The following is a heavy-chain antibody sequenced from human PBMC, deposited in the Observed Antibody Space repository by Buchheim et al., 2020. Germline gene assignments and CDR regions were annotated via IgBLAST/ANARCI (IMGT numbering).Heavy chain of an antibody. J-gene: IGHJ4*02. CDR1: GGSISSGDYY. V-gene: IGHV4-30-4*01. CDR3: ARLTRGYSYGSSTDY. Sequence: QVQLQESGPGLVKPSQTLSLTCTVSGGSISSGDYYWSWIRQPPGKGLEWIGYIYYIGSTYYHPSLKSRVTISVDTSHHQFSLKLSSVTAADTAVYYCARLTRGYSYGSSTDYWGQGTL. D-gene: IGHD5-18*01. CDR2: IYYIGST.